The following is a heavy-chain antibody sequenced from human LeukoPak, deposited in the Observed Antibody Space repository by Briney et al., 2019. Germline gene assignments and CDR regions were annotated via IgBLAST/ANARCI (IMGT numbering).Heavy chain of an antibody. CDR3: AREEARDGSTGYYFDY. Sequence: ASVKVSCKASGYTFSNYHIHWVRQAPGQGIERMGIINPRYGSTTYAQKFQGRVTMTRVMSTSTVYMELSSLRSEDTAVYYCAREEARDGSTGYYFDYWGQGTLVTVSS. CDR1: GYTFSNYH. V-gene: IGHV1-46*01. D-gene: IGHD5-24*01. J-gene: IGHJ4*02. CDR2: INPRYGST.